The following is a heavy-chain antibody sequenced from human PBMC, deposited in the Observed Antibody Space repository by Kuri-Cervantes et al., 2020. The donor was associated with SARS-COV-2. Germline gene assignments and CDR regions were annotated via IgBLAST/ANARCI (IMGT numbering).Heavy chain of an antibody. CDR3: ARLSLGPAVTGGFDI. V-gene: IGHV4-39*01. CDR2: TFYSGSI. CDR1: GGSISSTSSY. Sequence: SETLSLTCNVSGGSISSTSSYWGWVRQPPGKGLEWIATTFYSGSIYYNPSLRGRVTISVDTSNNQFSLKVTSVTAADTAAYYCARLSLGPAVTGGFDIWGQGTMVTASS. J-gene: IGHJ3*02. D-gene: IGHD4-17*01.